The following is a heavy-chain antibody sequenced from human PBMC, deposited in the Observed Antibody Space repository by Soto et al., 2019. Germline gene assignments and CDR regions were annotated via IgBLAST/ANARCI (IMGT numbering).Heavy chain of an antibody. CDR3: ARDVEWELPSKYYYGMDV. D-gene: IGHD1-26*01. J-gene: IGHJ6*02. V-gene: IGHV6-1*01. CDR1: GDNVSSTRAT. CDR2: TYYRSKWYN. Sequence: PSPAPSLTCAISGDNVSSTRATWNWIRQTPSRGLEWLGRTYYRSKWYNDYAVSVKSRITINPDTSKNQFSLQLNSVTPEDTAVYYCARDVEWELPSKYYYGMDVWGQGPTVTVSS.